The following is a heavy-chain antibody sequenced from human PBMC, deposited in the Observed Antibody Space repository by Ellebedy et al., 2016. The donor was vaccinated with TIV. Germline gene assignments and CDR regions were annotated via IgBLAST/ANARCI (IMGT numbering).Heavy chain of an antibody. Sequence: MPSETLSLTCAVYGGSFSGYYWSWIRQPPGKGLEWIGEINHSGITNYNSSLKSRGTISVDTSKNQFSLRLSSVTAADTAVYYCARGQQQRITTAGTRKHYFDYWGQGTLVTVSS. J-gene: IGHJ4*02. CDR2: INHSGIT. V-gene: IGHV4-34*01. CDR3: ARGQQQRITTAGTRKHYFDY. CDR1: GGSFSGYY. D-gene: IGHD6-13*01.